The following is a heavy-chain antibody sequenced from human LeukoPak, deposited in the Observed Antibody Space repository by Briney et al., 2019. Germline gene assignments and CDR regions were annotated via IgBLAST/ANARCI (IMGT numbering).Heavy chain of an antibody. CDR3: ARDRGRSALDDAFDI. J-gene: IGHJ3*02. Sequence: PSETLSLTCTVSGGSINSHYWSWIRQPPGKGLEWISYISSSGSTKYYADSVQGRFSISRDNAQNSLFLQMNSLSAEDTAVYYCARDRGRSALDDAFDIWGQGTRVTVSS. V-gene: IGHV3-11*04. D-gene: IGHD3-10*01. CDR2: ISSSGSTK. CDR1: GGSINSHY.